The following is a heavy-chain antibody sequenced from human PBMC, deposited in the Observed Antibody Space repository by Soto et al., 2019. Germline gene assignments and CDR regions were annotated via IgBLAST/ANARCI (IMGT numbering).Heavy chain of an antibody. J-gene: IGHJ4*02. Sequence: PGGSLRLSCAASGFTFSSYSMNWVRQAPGKGLEWVSYISSSSSTIYYADSVKGRFTISRDNAKNSLYLQMNSLRDEDTAVYYCARADYYDSSGYYWGQGTMVTVYS. V-gene: IGHV3-48*02. CDR2: ISSSSSTI. CDR3: ARADYYDSSGYY. D-gene: IGHD3-22*01. CDR1: GFTFSSYS.